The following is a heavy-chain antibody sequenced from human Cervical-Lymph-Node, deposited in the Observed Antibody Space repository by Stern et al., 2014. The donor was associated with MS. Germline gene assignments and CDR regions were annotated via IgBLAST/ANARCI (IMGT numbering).Heavy chain of an antibody. CDR1: GYTFSSYD. D-gene: IGHD4-11*01. CDR2: MNPNTGQT. J-gene: IGHJ6*02. CDR3: ARGHDFSNYRHFGMDV. V-gene: IGHV1-8*01. Sequence: QVQLVQSGAEVKKPGASVKVSCKASGYTFSSYDINWVRQASGQGLEWMGWMNPNTGQTGSAQRFQGRVTMTRNTSIGTAYMELSSLRSEDPPVYYWARGHDFSNYRHFGMDVWGQGTTVTVS.